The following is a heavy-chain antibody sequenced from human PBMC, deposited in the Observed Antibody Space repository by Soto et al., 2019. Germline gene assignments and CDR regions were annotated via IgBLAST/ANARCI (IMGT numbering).Heavy chain of an antibody. CDR2: INHSGST. CDR3: ARGPSPNYYDSSGYYRTYVY. V-gene: IGHV4-34*01. D-gene: IGHD3-22*01. CDR1: GGSFSGYY. Sequence: SETLSLTCAVYGGSFSGYYWSWIRQPPGKGLEWIGEINHSGSTNYNPSLKSRVTISVDTSKNQFSLKLSSVTAADTAVYYCARGPSPNYYDSSGYYRTYVYWGQGTLVTVSS. J-gene: IGHJ4*02.